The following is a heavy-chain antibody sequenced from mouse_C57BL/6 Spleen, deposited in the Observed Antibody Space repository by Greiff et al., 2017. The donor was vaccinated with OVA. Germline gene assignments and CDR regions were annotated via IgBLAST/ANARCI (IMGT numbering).Heavy chain of an antibody. CDR1: GYTFTSYW. V-gene: IGHV1-69*01. Sequence: QVRLQQPGAELVMPGASVKLSCKASGYTFTSYWMHWVKQRPGQGLEWIGEIDPSDSYTNYNQKFKGKSTLTVDKSSSTAYMQLSSLTSEDSAVYYCARKGVYFDYWGQGTTLTVSS. CDR3: ARKGVYFDY. CDR2: IDPSDSYT. J-gene: IGHJ2*01.